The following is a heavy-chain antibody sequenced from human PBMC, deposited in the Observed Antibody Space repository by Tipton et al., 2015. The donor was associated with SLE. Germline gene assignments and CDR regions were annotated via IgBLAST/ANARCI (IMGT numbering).Heavy chain of an antibody. CDR1: GGSISSGSYY. J-gene: IGHJ4*02. V-gene: IGHV4-61*02. Sequence: TLSLTCTVSGGSISSGSYYWSWIRQPAGKGLEWIGRIYTSGSTNYNPSLRSRLTISVDTSKNQFSLRLSSVTAADTAVYFCARSTTTMNLPRFDFWGLGTLVTVSS. CDR2: IYTSGST. D-gene: IGHD4-17*01. CDR3: ARSTTTMNLPRFDF.